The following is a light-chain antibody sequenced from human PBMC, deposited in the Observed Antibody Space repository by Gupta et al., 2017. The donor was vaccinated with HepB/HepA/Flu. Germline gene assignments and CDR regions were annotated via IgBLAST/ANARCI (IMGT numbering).Light chain of an antibody. Sequence: EIVLTQSPATLSLSPGERATLSCRASQSVSSYLAWYQQKPCQAPRLLIYDASNRATGIPARFSGSGCGTDFTLTISSREPEDFAVYYCQQHSNWPPWTFGQGTKVEIK. J-gene: IGKJ1*01. V-gene: IGKV3-11*01. CDR1: QSVSSY. CDR2: DAS. CDR3: QQHSNWPPWT.